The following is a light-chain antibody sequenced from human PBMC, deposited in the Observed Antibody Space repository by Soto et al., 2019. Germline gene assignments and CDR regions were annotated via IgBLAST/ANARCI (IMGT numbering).Light chain of an antibody. V-gene: IGKV1-5*01. CDR2: DAF. Sequence: DIQVTQSLSTLSASVGARVTSTYRASQRISNRLAWYQQKTGKARTVLIYDAFSLESGVPSRFSGSGTATEFILTISRRQPGDCATYHYQRYGGVWTVGKGTKVYI. J-gene: IGKJ1*01. CDR1: QRISNR. CDR3: QRYGGVWT.